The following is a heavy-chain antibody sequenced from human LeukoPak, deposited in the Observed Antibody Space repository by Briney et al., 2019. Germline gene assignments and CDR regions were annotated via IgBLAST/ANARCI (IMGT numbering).Heavy chain of an antibody. D-gene: IGHD1-14*01. CDR3: ARRVGTRDWCFDL. J-gene: IGHJ2*01. CDR1: GGSVSSGSYY. Sequence: KTSQTLSLTCTVSGGSVSSGSYYWSWIRQPPGKGLEWIGYVYYHGGTNYNPSLKSRVTISVDTSKNQFSLKLTSVTAADTAVYYCARRVGTRDWCFDLWGRGTLVTVSS. V-gene: IGHV4-61*01. CDR2: VYYHGGT.